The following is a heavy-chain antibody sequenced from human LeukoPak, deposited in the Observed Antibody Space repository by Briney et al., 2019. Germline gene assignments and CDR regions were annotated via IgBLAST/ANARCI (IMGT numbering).Heavy chain of an antibody. CDR3: ARQSPTGITMIVVVLFDY. Sequence: SETLSLTCTVSGGSISSSGYYWGWIRQPPGKGLEWIGSIYYSGSTYYNPSLKSRVTISVDTSKNQFSLKLSSVTAADTAVYYCARQSPTGITMIVVVLFDYWGQGTLVTVSS. V-gene: IGHV4-39*01. CDR2: IYYSGST. J-gene: IGHJ4*02. D-gene: IGHD3-22*01. CDR1: GGSISSSGYY.